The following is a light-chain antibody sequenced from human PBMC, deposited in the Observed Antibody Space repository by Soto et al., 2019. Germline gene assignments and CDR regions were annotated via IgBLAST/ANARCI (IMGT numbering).Light chain of an antibody. Sequence: DIQMTQSPSSLSASVGDRVTITCRASQSISRYLNWYQQKPGKAPNLLIYAASSLQSGVPSRFSGSGSGTDFTLTISSLQPEDFATYYCQQSYSTLRVTFGQGTRLEIK. CDR2: AAS. J-gene: IGKJ5*01. CDR1: QSISRY. CDR3: QQSYSTLRVT. V-gene: IGKV1-39*01.